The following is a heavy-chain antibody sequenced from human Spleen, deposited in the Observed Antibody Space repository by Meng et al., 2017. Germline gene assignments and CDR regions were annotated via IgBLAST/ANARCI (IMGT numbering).Heavy chain of an antibody. CDR3: ATRGNPYLDR. Sequence: QVQLVQSGAEVKKPGASVKVSCKVSDYTLTGDGFSWVRQAPGQGLQWMGWINVYNGITNYGWNFQGRVTLTTDTSTSTGYMELRSLTSDDTAVYYCATRGNPYLDRWGQGTLVTVSS. V-gene: IGHV1-18*04. J-gene: IGHJ4*02. CDR1: DYTLTGDG. CDR2: INVYNGIT.